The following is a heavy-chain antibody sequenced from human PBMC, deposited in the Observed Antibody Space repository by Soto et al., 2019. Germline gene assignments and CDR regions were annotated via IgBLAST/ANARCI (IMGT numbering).Heavy chain of an antibody. J-gene: IGHJ3*02. D-gene: IGHD6-6*01. CDR2: IYHSGST. Sequence: KTSETLSLTCAVSGYSISSGYYWGWIRQPPGKGLEWIGSIYHSGSTYYNPSLKSRVTISVDTSKNQFSLKLSSVTAADTAVYYCARDFGIAALPDAFDIWGQGTMVTVSS. CDR3: ARDFGIAALPDAFDI. CDR1: GYSISSGYY. V-gene: IGHV4-38-2*02.